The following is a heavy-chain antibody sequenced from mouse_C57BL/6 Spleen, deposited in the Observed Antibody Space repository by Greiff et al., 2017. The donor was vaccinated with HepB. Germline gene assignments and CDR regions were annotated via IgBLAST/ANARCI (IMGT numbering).Heavy chain of an antibody. CDR1: GYSFTDYN. V-gene: IGHV1-39*01. J-gene: IGHJ3*01. CDR2: INPNYGTT. CDR3: ARAQTYYGSSYGGFAY. Sequence: VHVKQSGPELVKPGASVKISCKASGYSFTDYNMNWVKQSNGKSLEWIGVINPNYGTTSYNQKFKGKATLTVDQSSSTAYMQLNSLTSEDSAVYYCARAQTYYGSSYGGFAYWGQGTLVTVSA. D-gene: IGHD1-1*01.